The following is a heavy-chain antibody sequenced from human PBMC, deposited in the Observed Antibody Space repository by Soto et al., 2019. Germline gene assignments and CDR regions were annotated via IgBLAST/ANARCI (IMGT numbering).Heavy chain of an antibody. CDR2: INGRSNYK. D-gene: IGHD1-26*01. V-gene: IGHV3-21*01. J-gene: IGHJ4*02. Sequence: GGSLRLSCVASGFALTTYTINWVRQGPGTGLEWVSSINGRSNYKYYSDSVKGRFTVSRDNAQNPLFLQMSRLGPEDTAVYYCVREDGVVGASSAFDSWGQGTLVTVSS. CDR3: VREDGVVGASSAFDS. CDR1: GFALTTYT.